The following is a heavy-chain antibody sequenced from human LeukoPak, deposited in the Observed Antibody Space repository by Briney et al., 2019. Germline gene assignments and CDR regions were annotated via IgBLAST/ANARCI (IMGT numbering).Heavy chain of an antibody. J-gene: IGHJ4*02. V-gene: IGHV4-59*02. CDR2: IYYSCTS. CDR1: GVPVNSYH. CDR3: ASLYCSRGTCNPDY. D-gene: IGHD2-15*01. Sequence: SEPVSHTRTVSGVPVNSYHWLWMGQPPAQGLEGIGYIYYSCTSNYNPSLQSRVTISVDTSKNQVSLKLPSVTAADAAVYYCASLYCSRGTCNPDYWGQGTLVTVSS.